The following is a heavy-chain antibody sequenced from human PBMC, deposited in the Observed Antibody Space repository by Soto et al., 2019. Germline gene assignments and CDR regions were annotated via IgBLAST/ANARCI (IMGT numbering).Heavy chain of an antibody. J-gene: IGHJ4*02. CDR2: ISYDGSNK. CDR1: GFTFSSYA. CDR3: ATSAIEGATGPFDY. Sequence: VGSLRLSCAASGFTFSSYAMHWVRQAPGKGLEWVAVISYDGSNKYYADSVKGRFTISRDNSKNTLYLQMNSLRAEDTAVYYCATSAIEGATGPFDYWGQGTLVTVSS. D-gene: IGHD1-26*01. V-gene: IGHV3-30-3*01.